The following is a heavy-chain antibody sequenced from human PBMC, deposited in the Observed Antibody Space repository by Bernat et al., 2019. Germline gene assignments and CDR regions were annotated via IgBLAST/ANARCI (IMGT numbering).Heavy chain of an antibody. Sequence: QVQLQESGPGLVKPSGTLSLTCAVSGGSISSSNWWSWVRQPPGKGLEWIGEIYHSGSTNYNPSLKSRVTISVDKSKNQFSLKLSSVTAADTAVYYCARSPRTYYYDSSGYSYYYDGMDVWGQGTTVTVSS. D-gene: IGHD3-22*01. V-gene: IGHV4-4*02. J-gene: IGHJ6*02. CDR2: IYHSGST. CDR1: GGSISSSNW. CDR3: ARSPRTYYYDSSGYSYYYDGMDV.